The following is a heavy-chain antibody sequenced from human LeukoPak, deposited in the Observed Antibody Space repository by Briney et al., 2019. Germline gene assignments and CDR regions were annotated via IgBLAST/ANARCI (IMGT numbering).Heavy chain of an antibody. CDR1: GYTFTSYG. V-gene: IGHV1-18*01. CDR2: ISAYNGNT. CDR3: ARAYYDSSSYYSHYNGANTYFDY. D-gene: IGHD3-22*01. J-gene: IGHJ4*02. Sequence: PRASVKVSCKASGYTFTSYGISWVRQAPGQGLEWMGWISAYNGNTNYAQKLQGRVTMTTDTSTSTAYMELRSLRSDDTAVYYCARAYYDSSSYYSHYNGANTYFDYWGQGTLVTVSS.